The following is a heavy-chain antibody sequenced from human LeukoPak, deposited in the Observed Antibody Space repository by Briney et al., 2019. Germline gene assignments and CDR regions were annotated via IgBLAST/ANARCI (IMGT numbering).Heavy chain of an antibody. CDR3: ARDARYCSGGSCYMFDY. CDR2: ISAYNGNT. CDR1: GYTITSYG. Sequence: DSVKVSCKASGYTITSYGISWVRQAPGQGLEWMGWISAYNGNTNYAQKLQGRVTMTTDTSTSTAYMELRSLRSDDTAVYYCARDARYCSGGSCYMFDYWGQGTLVTVSS. V-gene: IGHV1-18*01. D-gene: IGHD2-15*01. J-gene: IGHJ4*02.